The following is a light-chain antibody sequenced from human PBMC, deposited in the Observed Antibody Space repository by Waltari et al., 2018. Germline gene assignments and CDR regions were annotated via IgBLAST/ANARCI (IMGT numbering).Light chain of an antibody. CDR1: QSVSSSY. CDR3: QQYGRSPFT. Sequence: EIVLTQSPGTLSLSPGERTTLSCRASQSVSSSYLAWYQQKPGQAPRLLIYGASGRAPGIPDRFSGSGSGTDFTLTISRLEPEDFAVYYCQQYGRSPFTFGPGTKVDIK. V-gene: IGKV3-20*01. CDR2: GAS. J-gene: IGKJ3*01.